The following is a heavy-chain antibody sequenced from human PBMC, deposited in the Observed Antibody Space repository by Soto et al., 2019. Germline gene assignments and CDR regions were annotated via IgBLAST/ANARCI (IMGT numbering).Heavy chain of an antibody. V-gene: IGHV3-11*06. CDR3: VRGGGGGLFEH. Sequence: GGSLRLSCPTSGFPFSDYYMSWIRQAPGKGLEWLSHISPKSTYRNYADSVKGRFTISRDNTKSSLFLQMNSLGVEDTAVYYCVRGGGGGLFEHWGQGVLVTVS. J-gene: IGHJ4*02. D-gene: IGHD2-21*01. CDR2: ISPKSTYR. CDR1: GFPFSDYY.